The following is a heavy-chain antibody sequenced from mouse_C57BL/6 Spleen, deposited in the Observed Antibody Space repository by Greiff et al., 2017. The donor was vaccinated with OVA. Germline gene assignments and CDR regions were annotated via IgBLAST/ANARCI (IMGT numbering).Heavy chain of an antibody. CDR1: GYTFTSYW. V-gene: IGHV1-55*01. D-gene: IGHD2-12*01. CDR3: ARWRVYDVGYAMDY. CDR2: IYPGSGST. J-gene: IGHJ4*01. Sequence: QVQLQQPGAELVKPGASVKMSCKASGYTFTSYWLTWVKQRPGQGLEWIGDIYPGSGSTNYNEKFKSKATLTVDTSSSTAYMQLSSLTSEDSAVYYCARWRVYDVGYAMDYWGQGTSVTVSS.